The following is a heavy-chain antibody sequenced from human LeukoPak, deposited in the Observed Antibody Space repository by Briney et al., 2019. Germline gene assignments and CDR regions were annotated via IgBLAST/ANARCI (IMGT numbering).Heavy chain of an antibody. Sequence: TGGSLRLSCAASGFTFSSYEMNWVRQAPGKGLEWVSYISSSGSTIYYADSVKGRFTISRDNAKNSLYLQMNSLRAEDTAVYYCARAYYDSSGDYWGQGTLATVSS. D-gene: IGHD3-22*01. CDR1: GFTFSSYE. CDR3: ARAYYDSSGDY. J-gene: IGHJ4*02. CDR2: ISSSGSTI. V-gene: IGHV3-48*03.